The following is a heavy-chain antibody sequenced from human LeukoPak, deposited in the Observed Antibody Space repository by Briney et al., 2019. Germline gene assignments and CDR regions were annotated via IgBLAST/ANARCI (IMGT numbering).Heavy chain of an antibody. CDR3: ARGDYNDGAGYLDH. J-gene: IGHJ5*02. CDR1: GGSIVSGDYY. V-gene: IGHV4-30-4*01. CDR2: IYYNGIA. Sequence: SETLSLTCTVSGGSIVSGDYYWNWIRQPPGKGLGWIGYIYYNGIAYYNPSLESRVTISVDTSKNQFSLKLSSVTAADTAVYYCARGDYNDGAGYLDHWGQGTLVPVSS. D-gene: IGHD3-22*01.